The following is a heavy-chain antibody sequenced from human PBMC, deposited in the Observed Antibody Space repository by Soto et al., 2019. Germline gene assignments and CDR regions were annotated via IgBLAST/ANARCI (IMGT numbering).Heavy chain of an antibody. J-gene: IGHJ4*02. CDR2: IKSKTDGGTI. CDR1: DLSFSNAY. Sequence: EVQLVESGGGLVKPGESLRLSCAASDLSFSNAYINWVRQAPGKGLEWVGRIKSKTDGGTIDYAAPVKGRFIISRDDSSNTLYLQMNSLKTEDTAVYYSTTRGALGYWGQGTLVTVSS. V-gene: IGHV3-15*07. D-gene: IGHD2-15*01. CDR3: TTRGALGY.